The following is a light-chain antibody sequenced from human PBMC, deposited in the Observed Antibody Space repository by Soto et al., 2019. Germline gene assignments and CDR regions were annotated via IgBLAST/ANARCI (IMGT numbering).Light chain of an antibody. V-gene: IGKV3-15*01. CDR2: GAS. Sequence: EIVMTQSPATLSVSPGERATFSCRASQSVSSNLAWYQQKPGQAPRLLIYGASIRATGIPARFSGSGSGTEFPLTISSLQSEDFAVYYCQHYNNWPPWTFGQGTKVDI. CDR1: QSVSSN. CDR3: QHYNNWPPWT. J-gene: IGKJ1*01.